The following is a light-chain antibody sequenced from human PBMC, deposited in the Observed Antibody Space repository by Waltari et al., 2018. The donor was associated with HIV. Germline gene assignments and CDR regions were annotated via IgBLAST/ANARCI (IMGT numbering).Light chain of an antibody. CDR2: DVI. V-gene: IGLV2-11*01. CDR3: CSYAGSYRGV. J-gene: IGLJ2*01. Sequence: SALPQPRSVSGSPGQSVTISCTGTRSDVGGYYYVSWSQQHPGKAPKPIIYDVIKRPSGVPDRFSGSKSGNTASLTISGLQAEDEADYYCCSYAGSYRGVFGGGTKLTVL. CDR1: RSDVGGYYY.